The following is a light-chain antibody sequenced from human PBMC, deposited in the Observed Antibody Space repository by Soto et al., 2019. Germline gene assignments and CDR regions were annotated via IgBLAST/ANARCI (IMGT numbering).Light chain of an antibody. V-gene: IGKV3-20*01. CDR1: QSVNNNY. J-gene: IGKJ2*01. Sequence: EIVLTQSPGTLSLSPGERATLSCRASQSVNNNYLAWYQQKLGQAPRLLIFDASSRATGIPDRFSGSGPGTDFTLTISRLEPEDFAVYYCQNYRSSPPKYTFGQGTKLEIK. CDR3: QNYRSSPPKYT. CDR2: DAS.